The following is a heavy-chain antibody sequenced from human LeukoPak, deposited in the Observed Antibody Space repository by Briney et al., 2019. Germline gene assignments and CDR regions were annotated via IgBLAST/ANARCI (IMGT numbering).Heavy chain of an antibody. CDR1: GFTFSRYW. D-gene: IGHD2-2*01. Sequence: GGSLRLSCAASGFTFSRYWMSCVRQAPGKGLEWVANINQDGSEKYYVDSVKGRFTISRDNAKNSLYLQVNRLRAEDTAVYYCARVVPAVTNRFDPWGQGTLVTVSS. CDR2: INQDGSEK. J-gene: IGHJ5*02. V-gene: IGHV3-7*05. CDR3: ARVVPAVTNRFDP.